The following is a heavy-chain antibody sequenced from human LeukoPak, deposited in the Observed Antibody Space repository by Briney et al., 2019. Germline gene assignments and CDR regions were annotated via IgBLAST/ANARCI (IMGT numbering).Heavy chain of an antibody. J-gene: IGHJ4*02. Sequence: SETLSLTCTVSGGSITSSTYYWGWIRRPPGKGLEWIGSIYYSGSTYYNPSIKSRVIVSVDTSKNQFSLNLSSVTAADTAVYYCVRGSTLRHYQYWGQGTLVTVSS. CDR3: VRGSTLRHYQY. D-gene: IGHD3-16*01. CDR2: IYYSGST. CDR1: GGSITSSTYY. V-gene: IGHV4-39*01.